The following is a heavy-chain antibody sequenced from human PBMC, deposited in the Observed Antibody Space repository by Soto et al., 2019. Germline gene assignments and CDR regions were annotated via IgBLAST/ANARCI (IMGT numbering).Heavy chain of an antibody. Sequence: QAGGSLRLSCVVTGFTFTDYAIHWVRQAPGKGLEWVAVFSSGGGRLYIADSVKARFTISRDDSRNTLYLQVNNLRPEDTAVYYCARDRSGYTYHYYYGMDVWGQGTKVTVSS. CDR2: FSSGGGRL. V-gene: IGHV3-30-3*01. CDR1: GFTFTDYA. CDR3: ARDRSGYTYHYYYGMDV. D-gene: IGHD3-16*02. J-gene: IGHJ6*02.